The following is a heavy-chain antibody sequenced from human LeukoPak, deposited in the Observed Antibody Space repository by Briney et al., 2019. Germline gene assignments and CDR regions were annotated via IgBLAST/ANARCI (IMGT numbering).Heavy chain of an antibody. J-gene: IGHJ4*02. V-gene: IGHV3-23*01. CDR2: ISGSGGST. CDR3: AKEGKLLWFGELSDQYCFDY. CDR1: GFTFSIYA. Sequence: PGGSLRLSCAASGFTFSIYAMSWVRQAPGKGLEWVSTISGSGGSTYYADSVKGRFTISRDKSKNTLYLQMNSLRAEDTAVYYCAKEGKLLWFGELSDQYCFDYWGQGTLVTVSS. D-gene: IGHD3-10*01.